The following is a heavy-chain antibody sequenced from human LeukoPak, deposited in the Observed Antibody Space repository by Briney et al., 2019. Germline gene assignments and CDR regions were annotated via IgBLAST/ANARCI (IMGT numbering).Heavy chain of an antibody. Sequence: PSETLSLTCTVSGGSISSSGYYWGWVRQHPGKGLEWIGYIYYSGSTNYNPSLKSRVTILVDTSKNQFSLKLSSVTAADTAVYYCARRYCSGASCYSASDYWGQGTLVTVSS. CDR3: ARRYCSGASCYSASDY. CDR2: IYYSGST. CDR1: GGSISSSGYY. J-gene: IGHJ4*02. V-gene: IGHV4-61*05. D-gene: IGHD2-15*01.